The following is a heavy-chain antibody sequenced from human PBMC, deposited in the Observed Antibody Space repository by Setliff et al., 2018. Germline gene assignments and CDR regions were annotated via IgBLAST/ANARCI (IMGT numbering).Heavy chain of an antibody. V-gene: IGHV3-15*01. J-gene: IGHJ4*02. Sequence: GSLRLSCAASGFTFSDAWMNWVRQAPGKGLEWVGRIKSKADGGTADFAAPVKGRFTISRDDSKDTVYLQMNDLKTEDTGVYYCTGRTYGHQLGDYWGQGTLVTVSS. CDR1: GFTFSDAW. CDR2: IKSKADGGTA. D-gene: IGHD3-10*01. CDR3: TGRTYGHQLGDY.